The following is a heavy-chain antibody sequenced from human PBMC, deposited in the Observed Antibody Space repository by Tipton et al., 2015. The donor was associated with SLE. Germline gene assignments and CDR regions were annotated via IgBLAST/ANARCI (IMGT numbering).Heavy chain of an antibody. CDR3: ARQQGGEAYDYWSGYPFDL. Sequence: SLRLSCAASGFTLKYYGVSWVRQAPGKGLEWVSGIRGSGGYTDYADSVKGRFTISRDNSKNALYVQMNSLRAEDTTIYYCARQQGGEAYDYWSGYPFDLWGQGTLVTVSS. D-gene: IGHD3-3*01. V-gene: IGHV3-23*01. J-gene: IGHJ5*02. CDR1: GFTLKYYG. CDR2: IRGSGGYT.